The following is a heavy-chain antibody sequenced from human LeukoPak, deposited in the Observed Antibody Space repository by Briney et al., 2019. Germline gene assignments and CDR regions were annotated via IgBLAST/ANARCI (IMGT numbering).Heavy chain of an antibody. Sequence: GGSLRLSCEASGFTFDDYAMHWVRQAPGKGLAWVSLITGDGGRTYFADSVKGRFTISRDNRKNSLYLQMNSLRTDDTALYYCAREGPIAVAGYFDYWGQATLVTVSS. CDR1: GFTFDDYA. CDR3: AREGPIAVAGYFDY. J-gene: IGHJ4*02. D-gene: IGHD6-19*01. CDR2: ITGDGGRT. V-gene: IGHV3-43*02.